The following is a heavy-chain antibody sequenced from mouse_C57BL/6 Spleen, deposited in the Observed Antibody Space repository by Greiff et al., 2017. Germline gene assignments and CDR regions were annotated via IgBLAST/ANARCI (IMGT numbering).Heavy chain of an antibody. CDR3: ARRGYGSSYYFDY. J-gene: IGHJ2*01. CDR1: GYAFSSYW. CDR2: FYPGDGDT. V-gene: IGHV1-80*01. Sequence: QVHVKQSGAELVKPGASVKISCKASGYAFSSYWMNWVKQRPGKGLEWIGQFYPGDGDTNYNGKFKGKATLTADKSSSTAYMQLSSLTSEDSAVYFCARRGYGSSYYFDYWGQGTTLTVSS. D-gene: IGHD1-1*01.